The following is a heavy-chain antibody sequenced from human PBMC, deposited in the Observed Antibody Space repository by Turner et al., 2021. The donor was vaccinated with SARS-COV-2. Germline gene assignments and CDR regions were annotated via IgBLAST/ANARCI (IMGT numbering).Heavy chain of an antibody. J-gene: IGHJ4*02. Sequence: EVQLVESGGGLVKPGGSLRLSCAASGFTFSSYSMNWVRQAPGKGLEWVSSISSTSNYIFYADPVKGRFTISRDNAKNSLYLQMNSLRVEDTAVYYCARGANGNFDYWGQGALVIVSS. V-gene: IGHV3-21*01. D-gene: IGHD1-26*01. CDR2: ISSTSNYI. CDR1: GFTFSSYS. CDR3: ARGANGNFDY.